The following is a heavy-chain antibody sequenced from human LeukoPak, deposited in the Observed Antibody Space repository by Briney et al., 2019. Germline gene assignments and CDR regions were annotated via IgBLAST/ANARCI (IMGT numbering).Heavy chain of an antibody. J-gene: IGHJ4*02. V-gene: IGHV3-48*03. D-gene: IGHD1-26*01. CDR2: ISSSGSTI. Sequence: GGSLRLSCAASGFTFRSYEMNWVRQAPGKGLEWVSYISSSGSTIYYADSLKGRFTNSRDNAKNSLYLQMNSLRAEDTAVYYCATKISGSYYEYIDYWGQGTLVTVFS. CDR1: GFTFRSYE. CDR3: ATKISGSYYEYIDY.